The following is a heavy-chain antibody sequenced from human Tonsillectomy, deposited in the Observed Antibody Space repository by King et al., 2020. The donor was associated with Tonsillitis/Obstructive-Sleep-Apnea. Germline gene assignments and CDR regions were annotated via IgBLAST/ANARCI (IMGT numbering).Heavy chain of an antibody. D-gene: IGHD4/OR15-4a*01. CDR3: ARPLGAGNWYFDL. Sequence: VQLQESGPGLVKPSETLSLTCTVSGGSISSYYWSWIRQPPGKGLEWIGYIYYSGSTNYNPSLKSRVTISVDTSKNQFSLKLSSVTAAGTAVYYCARPLGAGNWYFDLWGRGTLVTVSS. CDR1: GGSISSYY. V-gene: IGHV4-59*08. CDR2: IYYSGST. J-gene: IGHJ2*01.